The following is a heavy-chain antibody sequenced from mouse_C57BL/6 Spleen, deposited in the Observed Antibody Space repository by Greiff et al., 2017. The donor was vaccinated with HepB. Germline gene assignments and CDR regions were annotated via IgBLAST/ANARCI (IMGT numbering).Heavy chain of an antibody. CDR2: IYPGDGDT. Sequence: VQLQQSGPELVKPGASVKISCKASGYAFSSSWMNWVKQRPGQGLEWIGRIYPGDGDTNYNGKFQGKATLTADKSSSTAYMQLSSLTSEDSAVYCRAREDDYDGTYWGQGTLVTVSA. CDR1: GYAFSSSW. D-gene: IGHD2-4*01. V-gene: IGHV1-82*01. J-gene: IGHJ3*01. CDR3: AREDDYDGTY.